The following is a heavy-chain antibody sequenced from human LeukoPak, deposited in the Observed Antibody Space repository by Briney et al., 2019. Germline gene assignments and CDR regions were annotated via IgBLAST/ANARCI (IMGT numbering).Heavy chain of an antibody. CDR3: ARDLLTGYYRTGNWFDP. CDR1: KFTFSKFA. D-gene: IGHD3-9*01. V-gene: IGHV3-30*04. CDR2: ISYDGSKK. J-gene: IGHJ5*02. Sequence: PGRSLRLSCAASKFTFSKFAMHWVRQAPGKGLEWVALISYDGSKKYYADSVKGRFTISRDNSKNTLGLQMNSLRAEDTALYYCARDLLTGYYRTGNWFDPWGLGTLVTVSS.